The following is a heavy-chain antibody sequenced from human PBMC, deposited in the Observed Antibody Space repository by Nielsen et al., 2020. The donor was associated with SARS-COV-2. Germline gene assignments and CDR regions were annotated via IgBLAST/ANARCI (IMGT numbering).Heavy chain of an antibody. Sequence: GGSLRLSCVASGFTFSNYWMSWVRQAPGKGLEWVANIKQDGSEKYYVDSVKGRFTISRDNAKNSLYLQMNSLRAEDTAVYYCARAIRIFGVVTHYYYGMDVWGQGTTVTVSS. J-gene: IGHJ6*02. V-gene: IGHV3-7*05. D-gene: IGHD3-3*02. CDR1: GFTFSNYW. CDR3: ARAIRIFGVVTHYYYGMDV. CDR2: IKQDGSEK.